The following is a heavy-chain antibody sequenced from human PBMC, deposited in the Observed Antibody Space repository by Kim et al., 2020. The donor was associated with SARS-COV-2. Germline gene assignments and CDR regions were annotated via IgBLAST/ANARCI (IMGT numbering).Heavy chain of an antibody. CDR3: ARGLGYYGSGSYYY. Sequence: PSLKSRVTISVDKSKNQFSLKLSSVTAADTAVYYCARGLGYYGSGSYYYWGQGTLVTVSS. D-gene: IGHD3-10*01. J-gene: IGHJ4*02. V-gene: IGHV4-4*02.